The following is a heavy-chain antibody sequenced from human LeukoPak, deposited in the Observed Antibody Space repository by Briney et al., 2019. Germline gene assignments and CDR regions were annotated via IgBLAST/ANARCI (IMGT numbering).Heavy chain of an antibody. CDR1: GFTFDDYG. J-gene: IGHJ4*02. Sequence: GGSLRLPCAASGFTFDDYGMSWVRQAPGKGLEWVSGINWSGDSTGYADSVKGRFTISGDNAKNSLYLQMNSLRAEDTAVYYCARDRFGIAAAAPFDYWGQGTLVTVSS. CDR3: ARDRFGIAAAAPFDY. D-gene: IGHD6-13*01. CDR2: INWSGDST. V-gene: IGHV3-20*04.